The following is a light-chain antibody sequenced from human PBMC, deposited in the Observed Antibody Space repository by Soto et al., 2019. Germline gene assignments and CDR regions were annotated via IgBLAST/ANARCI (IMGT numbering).Light chain of an antibody. V-gene: IGKV3-20*01. CDR1: QSVSANY. CDR2: GAV. CDR3: QQYCNSPIT. Sequence: ETVLTQSPGTLSLSPGDRATLSCRASQSVSANYLAWYQQKPGQPPRLLIFGAVTRATGIPDRFSGSGSGTDFTLAISRLEPEDFAVYYCQQYCNSPITFGQGTRLEIK. J-gene: IGKJ5*01.